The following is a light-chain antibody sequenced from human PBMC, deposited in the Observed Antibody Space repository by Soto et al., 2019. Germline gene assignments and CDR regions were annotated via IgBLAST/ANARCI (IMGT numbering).Light chain of an antibody. V-gene: IGKV1D-12*01. Sequence: DIQMTQSPSSVSASIGDRVTITCRASRGISNFLGWYQQKPGKAPALLISGTSSLQSGVPSRFSGSGSETDFTLTISSLQPEDFATYYCQQAISFPLTFGQGTRLEIK. J-gene: IGKJ5*01. CDR1: RGISNF. CDR2: GTS. CDR3: QQAISFPLT.